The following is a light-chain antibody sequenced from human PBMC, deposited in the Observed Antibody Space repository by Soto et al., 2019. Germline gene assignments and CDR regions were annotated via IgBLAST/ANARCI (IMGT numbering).Light chain of an antibody. CDR3: QQYGTSIT. J-gene: IGKJ5*01. CDR2: GAS. CDR1: QSFSSSY. Sequence: EIVLTQSPGTLSLSPGERATLSCRASQSFSSSYLAWYQQKPGQAPRLLIYGASSRAPGIPDRFSGSGSGPDFTLTISRREPEDFAVYYCQQYGTSITFGQGTRLEI. V-gene: IGKV3-20*01.